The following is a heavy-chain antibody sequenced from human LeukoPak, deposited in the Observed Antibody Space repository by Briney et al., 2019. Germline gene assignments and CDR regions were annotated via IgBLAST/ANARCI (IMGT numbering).Heavy chain of an antibody. D-gene: IGHD3-10*01. V-gene: IGHV4-4*07. Sequence: PSETLSLTCTVSGGSISSPYWTWLRQPAGKGLEWIGRFYTSGIANYNPSLKSRVTMSVDTSKNQFSLKVTSVTAAETAIYYCARDYGAWFGEHYYYNGMDVWGQGISVTVSS. CDR2: FYTSGIA. J-gene: IGHJ6*02. CDR3: ARDYGAWFGEHYYYNGMDV. CDR1: GGSISSPY.